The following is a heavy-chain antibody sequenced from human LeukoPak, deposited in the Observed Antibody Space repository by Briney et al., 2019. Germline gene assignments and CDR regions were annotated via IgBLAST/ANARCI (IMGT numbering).Heavy chain of an antibody. J-gene: IGHJ3*02. D-gene: IGHD3-10*01. CDR3: ARLGGSGSYYQRAFDI. CDR1: GYSFTSYW. Sequence: GESLKISCKGSGYSFTSYWIGWVRQMPGKGLEWMGIIYPGDSDTRYSPSFQGQVTISADKSTSTAYLQWSSLKASDTAMYYCARLGGSGSYYQRAFDIWGQGTMVTVSS. CDR2: IYPGDSDT. V-gene: IGHV5-51*01.